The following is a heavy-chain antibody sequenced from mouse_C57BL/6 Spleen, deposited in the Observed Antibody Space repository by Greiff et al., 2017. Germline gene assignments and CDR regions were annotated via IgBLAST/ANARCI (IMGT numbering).Heavy chain of an antibody. D-gene: IGHD1-1*01. CDR3: AGDTTVGDYFDY. CDR1: GYAFSSYW. CDR2: IYPGDGDT. Sequence: QVQLQQSGAELVKPGASVKISCKASGYAFSSYWMNWVKQRPGKGLEWIGQIYPGDGDTNYNGKFKGKATLTADKSSSTAYMQLSSLTSEDSAVYCCAGDTTVGDYFDYWGQGTTLTVSS. V-gene: IGHV1-80*01. J-gene: IGHJ2*01.